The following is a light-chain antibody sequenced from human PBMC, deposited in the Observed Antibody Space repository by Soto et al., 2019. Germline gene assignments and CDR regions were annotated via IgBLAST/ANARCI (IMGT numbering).Light chain of an antibody. J-gene: IGLJ1*01. CDR3: CSSGGSPTHV. Sequence: QSVLTQPASVSGSPGQSITISCTGTSSNVGSYKLVSWYQRHPGKAPKLMIFEVNKRPSGVSNRFSGSKSGNTASLTISGLKVEDEADYYCCSSGGSPTHVFGTGTKVTVL. V-gene: IGLV2-23*02. CDR1: SSNVGSYKL. CDR2: EVN.